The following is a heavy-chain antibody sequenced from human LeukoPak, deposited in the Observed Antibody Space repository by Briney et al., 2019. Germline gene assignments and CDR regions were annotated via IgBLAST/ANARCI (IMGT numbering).Heavy chain of an antibody. CDR3: AKSGGSYYDY. CDR2: IKQAGSEK. CDR1: GFTSSTYW. Sequence: GRSLRLSCAASGFTSSTYWMSWVREAPGNGQEWVADIKQAGSEKNYVSSVKGRFTISRDNARNSLYLQMNSLRAEDTAVYYCAKSGGSYYDYWGQGTLVTVSS. J-gene: IGHJ4*02. D-gene: IGHD2-15*01. V-gene: IGHV3-7*01.